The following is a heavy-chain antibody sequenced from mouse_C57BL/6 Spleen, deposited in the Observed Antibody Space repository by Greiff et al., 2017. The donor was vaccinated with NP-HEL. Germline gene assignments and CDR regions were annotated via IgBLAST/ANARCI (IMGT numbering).Heavy chain of an antibody. J-gene: IGHJ1*03. CDR2: INPYNGGT. CDR3: ARYGSSYRYFDV. D-gene: IGHD1-1*01. V-gene: IGHV1-19*01. Sequence: EVQLQQSGPVLVKPGASVKMSCKASGYTFTDYYMNWVKQSHGKSLEWIGVINPYNGGTSYNQKFKGKATLTVDKSSSTAYMELNSLTSEDSAVYYCARYGSSYRYFDVWGTGTTVTVSS. CDR1: GYTFTDYY.